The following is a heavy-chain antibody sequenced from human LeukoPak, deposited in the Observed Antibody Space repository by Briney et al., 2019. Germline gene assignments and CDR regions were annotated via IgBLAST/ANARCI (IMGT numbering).Heavy chain of an antibody. V-gene: IGHV3-21*01. J-gene: IGHJ4*02. CDR3: AREDSGIATVDY. Sequence: GGSLRLSCAASGFTVSSNYMSWVRQAPGKGLEWVSSISSSSSYIYYADSVKGRFTISRDNAKNSLYLQMNSLRAEDTAVYYCAREDSGIATVDYWGQGTLVTVSS. CDR2: ISSSSSYI. CDR1: GFTVSSNY. D-gene: IGHD6-25*01.